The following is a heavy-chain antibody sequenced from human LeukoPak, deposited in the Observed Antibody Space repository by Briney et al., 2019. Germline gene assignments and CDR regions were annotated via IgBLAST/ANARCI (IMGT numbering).Heavy chain of an antibody. CDR1: GGSISSYY. J-gene: IGHJ6*03. V-gene: IGHV4-59*12. Sequence: AETLSLTCTVSGGSISSYYWSWIRQPPGKGLEWIGYIYYSGSTNYNPSLKSRVTISVDTSKNQFSLKLSYVTAADTAVYYCARDGSGWYYYYYYMDVWGKGTTVPISS. CDR2: IYYSGST. CDR3: ARDGSGWYYYYYYMDV. D-gene: IGHD6-19*01.